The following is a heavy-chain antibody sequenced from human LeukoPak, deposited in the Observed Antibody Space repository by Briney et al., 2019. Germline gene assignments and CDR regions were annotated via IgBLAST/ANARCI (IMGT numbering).Heavy chain of an antibody. CDR2: INPNSGDT. D-gene: IGHD3-10*01. CDR1: GYTLTDYY. V-gene: IGHV1-2*06. CDR3: ARDWTSGSQNY. Sequence: ASVRVSCKTSGYTLTDYYLHWVRQAPGQGLEWVGRINPNSGDTNYAQNFQGRVTMTSDTSINTAYMELSRLTSDDTAIYYCARDWTSGSQNYWGQGTLVTVSS. J-gene: IGHJ4*02.